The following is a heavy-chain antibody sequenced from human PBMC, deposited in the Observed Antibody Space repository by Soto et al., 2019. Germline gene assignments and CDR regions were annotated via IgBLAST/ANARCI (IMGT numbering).Heavy chain of an antibody. J-gene: IGHJ6*02. V-gene: IGHV4-31*03. CDR1: GGSISSGGYY. D-gene: IGHD1-26*01. CDR2: IYYSGST. Sequence: SETLSLTCTVSGGSISSGGYYWSWIRQHPGKGLEWIGYIYYSGSTYYNPSLKSRVTISVDTSKNQFSLKLSSVTAADTAVYYCAREKRVGATAHYYGMDVWGQGTTVMVSS. CDR3: AREKRVGATAHYYGMDV.